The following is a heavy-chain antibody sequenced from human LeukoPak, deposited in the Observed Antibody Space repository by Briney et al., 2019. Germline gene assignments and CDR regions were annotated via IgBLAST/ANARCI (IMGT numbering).Heavy chain of an antibody. V-gene: IGHV4-39*01. D-gene: IGHD4-17*01. CDR2: IYYSGST. J-gene: IGHJ6*03. Sequence: PSETLSLTCTVSGGSISSSSYYWGWIRQPPGKGLEWIGSIYYSGSTYYNPSLKSRVTISVDTSKNQFSLKLSAVTAADTAVYYCARQTLRLYYYYCYMDVWGKGTTVTVSS. CDR1: GGSISSSSYY. CDR3: ARQTLRLYYYYCYMDV.